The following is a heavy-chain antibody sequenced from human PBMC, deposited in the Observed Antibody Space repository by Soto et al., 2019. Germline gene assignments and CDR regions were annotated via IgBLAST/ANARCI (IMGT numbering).Heavy chain of an antibody. V-gene: IGHV1-69*13. CDR1: GGTFSSYA. J-gene: IGHJ4*02. CDR3: ARGGVGAARDY. CDR2: IIPIFGTA. D-gene: IGHD1-26*01. Sequence: GASVKVSFKASGGTFSSYAISWLRQAPGQGLEWMGGIIPIFGTANYAQKFQGRVTITADESTSTAYMELSSLRSEDTAVYYCARGGVGAARDYWGQGTLVTVSS.